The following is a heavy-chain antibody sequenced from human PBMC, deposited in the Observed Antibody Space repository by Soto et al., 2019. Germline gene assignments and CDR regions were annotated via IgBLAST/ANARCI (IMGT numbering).Heavy chain of an antibody. CDR1: GFTFSSYA. V-gene: IGHV3-30-3*01. Sequence: PGGSLRLSCAASGFTFSSYAMHWVRQAPGKGLEWVAVISYDGSNKYYADSVKGRFTISRDNSKNTLYLQMNSLRAEDTAVYYCASPHPRSWGQGTLVTVSS. CDR2: ISYDGSNK. J-gene: IGHJ5*02. CDR3: ASPHPRS.